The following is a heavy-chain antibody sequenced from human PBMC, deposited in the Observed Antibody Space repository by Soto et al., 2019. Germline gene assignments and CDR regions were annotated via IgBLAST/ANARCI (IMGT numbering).Heavy chain of an antibody. CDR3: AKAPRGEMATD. CDR1: GYTFINYH. D-gene: IGHD5-12*01. J-gene: IGHJ4*02. CDR2: INTYNGMT. Sequence: QVQLVQSGGEVKKPGASVTVSCKASGYTFINYHITWVRQAPGQGLEWMAWINTYNGMTYYAQRFQGRVTMTRDTSTSTAYMELRNLGSDDTAVYFCAKAPRGEMATDWGQGTLVTVSS. V-gene: IGHV1-18*01.